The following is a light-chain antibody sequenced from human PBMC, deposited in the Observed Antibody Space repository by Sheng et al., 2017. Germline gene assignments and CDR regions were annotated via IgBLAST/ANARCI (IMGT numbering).Light chain of an antibody. Sequence: SYELTQPPSVSVSPGQTASITCSGDKLGDKYACWYQQKPGQSPVLVIYQDSKRPSGIPERFSGSNSGNTATLTISGTQAMDEADYYCQAWDNNIVFGRGTKLTVL. J-gene: IGLJ2*01. CDR3: QAWDNNIV. V-gene: IGLV3-1*01. CDR1: KLGDKY. CDR2: QDS.